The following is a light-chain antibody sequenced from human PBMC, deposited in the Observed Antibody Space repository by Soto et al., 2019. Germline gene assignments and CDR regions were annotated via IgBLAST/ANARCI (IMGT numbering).Light chain of an antibody. CDR2: EVT. J-gene: IGLJ2*01. CDR1: SSDVGAYNY. CDR3: SSYTSSSSVV. Sequence: QSALTQPASVSGSPGQSITISCTGTSSDVGAYNYVSWYQQHSGKAPKLIIYEVTNRPSGVSNRFSASKAGNTASLTIFVLQAEDEADYYCSSYTSSSSVVFGGGTKLTVL. V-gene: IGLV2-14*01.